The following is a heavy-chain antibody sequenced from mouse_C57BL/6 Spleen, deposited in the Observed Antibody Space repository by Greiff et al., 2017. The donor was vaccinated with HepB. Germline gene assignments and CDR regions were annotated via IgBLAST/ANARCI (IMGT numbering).Heavy chain of an antibody. CDR1: GFTFSDYG. D-gene: IGHD2-3*01. CDR2: ISSGSSTI. V-gene: IGHV5-17*01. CDR3: ARYRDAYAMDY. Sequence: EVQLVESGGGLVQPGGSLKLSCAASGFTFSDYGMHWVRQAPEKGLEWVAYISSGSSTIYYADTVKGRFTISRDNAKNTLFLQMTSLRSEDTAMYYCARYRDAYAMDYWGQGTSVTVSS. J-gene: IGHJ4*01.